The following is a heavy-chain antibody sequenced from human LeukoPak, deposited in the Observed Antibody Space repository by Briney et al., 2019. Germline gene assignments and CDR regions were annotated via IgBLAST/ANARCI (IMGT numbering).Heavy chain of an antibody. CDR3: ARVGSDGSGSYYPDY. CDR1: GGSISSYY. CDR2: IYTSEST. Sequence: PSETLSLTCTVSGGSISSYYWSWIRQPAGKGPEWIGRIYTSESTNYNPSLKSRVTMSVDTSKNQFSLKLSSVTAADTAVYYCARVGSDGSGSYYPDYWGQGTLVTVSS. D-gene: IGHD3-10*01. J-gene: IGHJ4*02. V-gene: IGHV4-4*07.